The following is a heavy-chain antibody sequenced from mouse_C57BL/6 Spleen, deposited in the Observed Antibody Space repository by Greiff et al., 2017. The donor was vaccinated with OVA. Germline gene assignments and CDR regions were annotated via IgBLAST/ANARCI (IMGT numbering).Heavy chain of an antibody. V-gene: IGHV10-1*01. D-gene: IGHD2-2*01. CDR1: GFSFNTYA. CDR3: VRGYANLDY. CDR2: IRSKSNNYAT. Sequence: EVKLMESGGGLVQPKGSLKLSCAASGFSFNTYAMNWVRQAPGKGLEWVARIRSKSNNYATYYADSVKDRFTISRDDSESMLYLQMNNLKTEDTAMYYCVRGYANLDYWGQGTTLTVSS. J-gene: IGHJ2*01.